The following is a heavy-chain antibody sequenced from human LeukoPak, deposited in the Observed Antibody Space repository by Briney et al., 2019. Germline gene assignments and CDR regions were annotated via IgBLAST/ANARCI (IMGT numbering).Heavy chain of an antibody. CDR3: ARDPQLFEGP. CDR1: GFTFSSYA. CDR2: IYSGGST. V-gene: IGHV3-53*01. Sequence: GGSLRLSCAASGFTFSSYALSWVRQAPGKGLEWVSLIYSGGSTFYADSVKGRFTISRDNSKNTLYLQMNSLRAEDTAVYYCARDPQLFEGPWGQGTLVTVSS. J-gene: IGHJ5*02. D-gene: IGHD5-24*01.